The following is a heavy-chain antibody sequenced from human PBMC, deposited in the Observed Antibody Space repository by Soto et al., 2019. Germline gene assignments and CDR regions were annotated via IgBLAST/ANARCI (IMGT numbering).Heavy chain of an antibody. CDR1: GFTFXSYG. V-gene: IGHV3-30*03. J-gene: IGHJ6*02. CDR2: ISYDGSNK. CDR3: KSREPIVVVVAATPRGNYGMDV. D-gene: IGHD2-15*01. Sequence: GGSLRLSCSASGFTFXSYGMHWVRQAPGKGLEWVAVISYDGSNKYYADSVKGRFTISRDNSKNTLYLQMNSLRAEDTAVYYCKSREPIVVVVAATPRGNYGMDVWGQGTTVTVSS.